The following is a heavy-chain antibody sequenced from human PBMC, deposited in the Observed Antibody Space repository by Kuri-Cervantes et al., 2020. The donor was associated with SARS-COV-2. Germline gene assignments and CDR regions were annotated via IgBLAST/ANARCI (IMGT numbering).Heavy chain of an antibody. J-gene: IGHJ6*02. V-gene: IGHV3-48*04. Sequence: GGSLRLSCAASGFTLSGHWIHWVRQAPGKGLEWVSYISSSGSTIYYADSVKGRFTISRGNAKNSLYLQMNSLRAEDTAVYYCARVTRSEITIFGVVIMRGMDVWGQGTTVTVSS. CDR1: GFTLSGHW. CDR3: ARVTRSEITIFGVVIMRGMDV. D-gene: IGHD3-3*01. CDR2: ISSSGSTI.